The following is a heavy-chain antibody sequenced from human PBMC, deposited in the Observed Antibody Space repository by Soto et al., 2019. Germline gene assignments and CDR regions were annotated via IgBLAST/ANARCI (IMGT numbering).Heavy chain of an antibody. Sequence: PSETLSLTCTVSGGSITGYYWSWFRQPPGKRLEWIGDIYYRGSTNYNSSLKSRLTISLDTSKNQFSLKLTPVTTADTAVYYCARANYFDSWGQGALVTVSS. CDR3: ARANYFDS. J-gene: IGHJ4*02. V-gene: IGHV4-59*01. CDR1: GGSITGYY. CDR2: IYYRGST.